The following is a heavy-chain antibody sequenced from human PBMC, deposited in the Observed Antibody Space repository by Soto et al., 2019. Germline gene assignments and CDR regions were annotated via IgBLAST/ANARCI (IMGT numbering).Heavy chain of an antibody. CDR1: GGTFSSYA. V-gene: IGHV1-69*13. D-gene: IGHD3-10*01. CDR2: IIPIFGTA. Sequence: SVKVSCKASGGTFSSYAISWVRQAPGQGLEWMGGIIPIFGTANYAQKFQGRVTITADESTSTAYMELSSLRSEDTAVYYCARDFRYYGSVYGMDVWGQGTTVTVSS. J-gene: IGHJ6*02. CDR3: ARDFRYYGSVYGMDV.